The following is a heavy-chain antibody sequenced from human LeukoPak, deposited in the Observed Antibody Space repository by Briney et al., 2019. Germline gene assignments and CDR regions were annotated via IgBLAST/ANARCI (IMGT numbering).Heavy chain of an antibody. CDR3: AREVHYYSYYMDV. V-gene: IGHV4-59*01. CDR2: IYYSGNT. Sequence: SETLSLTCTVSGGSISTYYWSWIRQPPGKGLEWIGYIYYSGNTDYNPSLKSRVTLSVDTSKNQFSLRLNSVTAADTAVYYCAREVHYYSYYMDVWGKGTTVTVSS. CDR1: GGSISTYY. J-gene: IGHJ6*03.